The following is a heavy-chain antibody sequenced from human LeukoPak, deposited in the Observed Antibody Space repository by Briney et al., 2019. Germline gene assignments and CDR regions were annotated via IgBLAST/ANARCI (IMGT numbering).Heavy chain of an antibody. CDR2: IYITGST. D-gene: IGHD1-26*01. CDR3: ARGIVGATVRRRYFDY. V-gene: IGHV4-4*07. J-gene: IGHJ4*02. Sequence: SETLSLTCTVSGGSISSYYWSWIRQPAGKGLEWIGRIYITGSTNYNPSLKSRVTMSVDTSKNQFSLKLISMTAADTAVYYCARGIVGATVRRRYFDYWGQGTLVTVSS. CDR1: GGSISSYY.